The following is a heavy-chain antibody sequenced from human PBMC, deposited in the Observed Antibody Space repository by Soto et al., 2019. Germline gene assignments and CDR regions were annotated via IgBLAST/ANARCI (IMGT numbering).Heavy chain of an antibody. Sequence: SVKVSCKASGGTFSSYTVSWVRQAPGQGLEWMGRIIPILGIANYAQKFQGRVTITADKSMSTAYMELSSLRSEDTAVYYCARVIRGAYDYWCQGTLVTVSS. V-gene: IGHV1-69*02. CDR2: IIPILGIA. J-gene: IGHJ4*02. CDR1: GGTFSSYT. CDR3: ARVIRGAYDY. D-gene: IGHD3-10*01.